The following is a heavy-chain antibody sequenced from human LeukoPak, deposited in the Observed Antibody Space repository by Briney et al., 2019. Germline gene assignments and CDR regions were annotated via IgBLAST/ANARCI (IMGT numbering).Heavy chain of an antibody. D-gene: IGHD3-16*01. CDR2: IKSKRDGGTT. Sequence: GGSLRLSCAVSGFTFSNAWMTWFRQAPGKGLEWVGRIKSKRDGGTTDYAAPGKGRFTISRDDSKNTAYLQMNSLKTEDTAVYYCTRDYGHFDYWGQGTLVTVSS. CDR1: GFTFSNAW. CDR3: TRDYGHFDY. V-gene: IGHV3-15*01. J-gene: IGHJ4*02.